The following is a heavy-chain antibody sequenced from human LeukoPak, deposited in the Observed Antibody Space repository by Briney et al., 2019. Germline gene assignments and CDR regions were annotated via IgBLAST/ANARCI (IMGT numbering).Heavy chain of an antibody. Sequence: PGGSLRLSCAASGSGFIFSNYGMRWVRQAPGKGLEWVSAISGTGASTYYADSVKGRFTVSRDNSKNTLYLQMNSLRAEDTAVYYCAKQTSSSPWIHFDYWGQGTLVTVSS. CDR3: AKQTSSSPWIHFDY. V-gene: IGHV3-23*01. D-gene: IGHD6-6*01. CDR2: ISGTGAST. J-gene: IGHJ4*02. CDR1: GSGFIFSNYG.